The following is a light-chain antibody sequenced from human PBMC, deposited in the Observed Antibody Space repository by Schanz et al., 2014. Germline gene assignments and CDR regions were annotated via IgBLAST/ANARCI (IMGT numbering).Light chain of an antibody. Sequence: EIVLTQSPATLSLSPGERATLSCRASQSVSSSYLAWYQQKPGQAPRLLIYGASSRATGIPDRFSGSGSGTDFTLIISRLEPEDFAVYYCQQYGDSPYTFGQGTKLEIK. CDR1: QSVSSSY. J-gene: IGKJ2*01. CDR2: GAS. V-gene: IGKV3-20*01. CDR3: QQYGDSPYT.